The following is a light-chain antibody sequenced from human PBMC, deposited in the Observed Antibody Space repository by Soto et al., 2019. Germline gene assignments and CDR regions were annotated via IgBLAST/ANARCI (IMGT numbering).Light chain of an antibody. CDR3: QQANGFPST. J-gene: IGKJ5*01. CDR1: QGITSP. Sequence: EILMTQSPSAVSASVGERATLSCRASQGITSPLAWYQQKPGKAPRLLIYDASSRQNGIPARFSGSGSGTEFTLTISSLQPEDFATYYCQQANGFPSTFGQGTRLEIK. V-gene: IGKV1D-12*01. CDR2: DAS.